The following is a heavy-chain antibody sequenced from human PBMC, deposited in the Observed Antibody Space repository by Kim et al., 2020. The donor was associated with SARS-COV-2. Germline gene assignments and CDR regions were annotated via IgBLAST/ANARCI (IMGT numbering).Heavy chain of an antibody. D-gene: IGHD6-19*01. CDR3: ARIHPLRSGWVFDY. J-gene: IGHJ4*02. Sequence: SVKVSCKASGGTFSSYAISWVRQAPGQGLEWMGGIIPIFGTANYAQKFQGRVTITADESTSTAYMELSSLRSEDTAVDYCARIHPLRSGWVFDYWGQGTLVTVSS. CDR1: GGTFSSYA. CDR2: IIPIFGTA. V-gene: IGHV1-69*13.